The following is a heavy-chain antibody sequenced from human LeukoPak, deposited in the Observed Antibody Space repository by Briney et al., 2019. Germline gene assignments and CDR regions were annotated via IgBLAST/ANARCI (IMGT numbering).Heavy chain of an antibody. Sequence: PGGSLRLSCVGSGFSFNTWITWVRQAPGKGLEWVANIKEDGTEKYYVDSVKGRFTISRDNGKNSVYLQMNSLRVEDTAVYYCARDLGRLLLDYWGQGTLVTVSS. CDR3: ARDLGRLLLDY. CDR1: GFSFNTW. D-gene: IGHD1-26*01. V-gene: IGHV3-7*01. J-gene: IGHJ4*02. CDR2: IKEDGTEK.